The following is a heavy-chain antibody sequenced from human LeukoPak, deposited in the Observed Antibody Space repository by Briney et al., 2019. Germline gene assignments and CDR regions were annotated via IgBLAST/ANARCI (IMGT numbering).Heavy chain of an antibody. V-gene: IGHV3-15*01. CDR2: IKSKTDGGTT. CDR3: TTDQFIYYDSSGYYYKTEYFQH. D-gene: IGHD3-22*01. CDR1: GVTFSKDW. Sequence: GGSLRLSCAASGVTFSKDWMNWVRQAPGKGLEWVGRIKSKTDGGTTDYAAPVKGRFTISRDDSKNTLYLQMNSLKTEDTAVYYCTTDQFIYYDSSGYYYKTEYFQHWGQGTLVTVSS. J-gene: IGHJ1*01.